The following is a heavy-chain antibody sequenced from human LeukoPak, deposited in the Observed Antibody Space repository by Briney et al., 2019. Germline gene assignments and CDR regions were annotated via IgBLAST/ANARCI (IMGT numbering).Heavy chain of an antibody. V-gene: IGHV1-46*01. CDR3: ARGQNKCLGH. CDR2: INPSGGGT. J-gene: IGHJ4*02. CDR1: GYTFTNYF. D-gene: IGHD2/OR15-2a*01. Sequence: ASVRVSCKASGYTFTNYFMHWVRQAPGQGLEWMGVINPSGGGTTYAQRFQGRVTMTRDTSTSTVHMELSSLRSEDTAVYYCARGQNKCLGHWGQGTLVTVSS.